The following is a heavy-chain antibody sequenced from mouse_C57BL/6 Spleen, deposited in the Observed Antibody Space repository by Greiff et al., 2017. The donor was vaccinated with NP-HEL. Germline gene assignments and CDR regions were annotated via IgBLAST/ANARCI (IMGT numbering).Heavy chain of an antibody. CDR2: IYPGDGDT. V-gene: IGHV1-80*01. Sequence: VQLQQSGAELVKPGASVKISCKASGYAFSSYWMNWVKQRPGKGLAWIGQIYPGDGDTNYNGKFKGKATLTADKSSSTAYMQLSSLTSEDSAVYFCARSPYYIASWFAYWGQGTLVTVSA. J-gene: IGHJ3*01. CDR1: GYAFSSYW. D-gene: IGHD2-12*01. CDR3: ARSPYYIASWFAY.